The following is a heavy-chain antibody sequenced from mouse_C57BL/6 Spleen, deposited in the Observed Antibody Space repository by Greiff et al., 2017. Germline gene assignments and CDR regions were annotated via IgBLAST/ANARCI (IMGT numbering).Heavy chain of an antibody. CDR2: IYPRSGNT. J-gene: IGHJ4*01. V-gene: IGHV1-81*01. CDR1: GYTFTSYG. CDR3: ARRAMDY. Sequence: QVKLKESGAELARPGASVKLSCKASGYTFTSYGISWVKQRTGKGLEWIGEIYPRSGNTYYNEKFKGKATLTADKASSTAYMELRSLTSEDSAIYFCARRAMDYWGQGTSVTVSS.